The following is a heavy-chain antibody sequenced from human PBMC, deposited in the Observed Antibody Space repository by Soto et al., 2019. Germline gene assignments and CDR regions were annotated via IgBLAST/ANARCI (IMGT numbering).Heavy chain of an antibody. D-gene: IGHD2-15*01. V-gene: IGHV1-3*01. CDR2: INAGNGNT. CDR1: GYTFNKYP. Sequence: ASVKVSCKASGYTFNKYPMHWVRQAPGQRLEWMGWINAGNGNTKYSQKFQGRVTITRDTSASTAYMELSSLRSEDTAVYYCARDLGGWPDYWGQGTLVTVSS. CDR3: ARDLGGWPDY. J-gene: IGHJ4*02.